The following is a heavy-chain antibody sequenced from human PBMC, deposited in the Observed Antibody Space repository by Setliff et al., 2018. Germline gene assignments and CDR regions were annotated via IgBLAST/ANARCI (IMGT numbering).Heavy chain of an antibody. CDR2: VSSTGYI. J-gene: IGHJ3*01. CDR1: GLTFTNYY. V-gene: IGHV3-21*04. CDR3: ARAHRYFSDTSGYFYDQGRSAFDV. D-gene: IGHD3-22*01. Sequence: GGSLRLSCAASGLTFTNYYMNWVRQAPGKGLEWASSVSSTGYISYADSVKGRFTISRDNAKNSLYLQMNSLGAEDTALYYCARAHRYFSDTSGYFYDQGRSAFDVWGQGTMVTVSS.